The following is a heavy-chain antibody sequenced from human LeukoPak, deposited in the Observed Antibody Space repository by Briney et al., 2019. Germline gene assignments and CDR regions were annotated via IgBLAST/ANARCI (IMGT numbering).Heavy chain of an antibody. V-gene: IGHV4-59*01. J-gene: IGHJ6*02. CDR2: IYYSGST. Sequence: SETLSLTCTVSGGSISSYYWSWIRQPPGKGLEWIGYIYYSGSTNYNPSLKSRVTISVDASKNQFSLKLISVTAADTAVYYCAAAAPQRYYYGMDVWGQGTTVTVSS. CDR1: GGSISSYY. CDR3: AAAAPQRYYYGMDV. D-gene: IGHD6-25*01.